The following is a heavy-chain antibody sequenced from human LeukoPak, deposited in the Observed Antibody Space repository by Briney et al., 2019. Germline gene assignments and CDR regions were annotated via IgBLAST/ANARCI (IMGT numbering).Heavy chain of an antibody. V-gene: IGHV3-48*03. D-gene: IGHD3-10*01. Sequence: GGSLRLSCAASGFTFSSYEMNWVRQAPGKGLEWVSYISSSGSTIYYADSVKGRFTISRGNSKNTLYLQMNSLRAEDTAVYYCAKDYGSGSYYNGYYYYYGMDVWGQGTTVTVSS. CDR1: GFTFSSYE. CDR2: ISSSGSTI. CDR3: AKDYGSGSYYNGYYYYYGMDV. J-gene: IGHJ6*02.